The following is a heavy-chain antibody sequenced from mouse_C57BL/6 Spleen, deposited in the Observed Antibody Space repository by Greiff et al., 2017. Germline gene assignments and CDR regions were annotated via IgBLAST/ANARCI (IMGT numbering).Heavy chain of an antibody. CDR3: ARVVDDY. Sequence: VQLKESGPGLVKPSQSLSLTCSVTGYSITSGYYWNWIRQFPGNKLEWMGYISYDGSNNYNPSLKNRISITRDTSKNQFFLKLNSVTTEDTATYYCARVVDDYWGQGTLVTVSA. V-gene: IGHV3-6*01. CDR1: GYSITSGYY. CDR2: ISYDGSN. J-gene: IGHJ3*01.